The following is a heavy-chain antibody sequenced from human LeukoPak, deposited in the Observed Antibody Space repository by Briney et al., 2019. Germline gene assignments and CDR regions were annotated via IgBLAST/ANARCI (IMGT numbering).Heavy chain of an antibody. V-gene: IGHV7-4-1*02. J-gene: IGHJ4*02. D-gene: IGHD3-16*02. Sequence: VASVKVSCKASGYTFTSYAMNWVRQAPGQGLEWMGWINTNTGNPTYAQGFTGRFVFSLDASVSTAYLQISSLKAEDTAVYYCARIWTEGWLRLGELSQDYWGQGTLVTVSS. CDR3: ARIWTEGWLRLGELSQDY. CDR2: INTNTGNP. CDR1: GYTFTSYA.